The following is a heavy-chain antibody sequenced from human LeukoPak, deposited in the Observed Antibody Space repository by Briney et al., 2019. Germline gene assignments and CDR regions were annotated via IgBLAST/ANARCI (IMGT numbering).Heavy chain of an antibody. CDR1: GGTFSSYA. CDR3: ARVYCGGDCYPGD. D-gene: IGHD2-21*02. J-gene: IGHJ4*02. V-gene: IGHV1-69*04. CDR2: IIPILGIA. Sequence: GASVKVSCKASGGTFSSYAISRVRQAPGQGLEWMGRIIPILGIANYAQKFQGRVTITADKSTSTAYMELSSLRSEDTAVYYCARVYCGGDCYPGDWGQGTLVTVSS.